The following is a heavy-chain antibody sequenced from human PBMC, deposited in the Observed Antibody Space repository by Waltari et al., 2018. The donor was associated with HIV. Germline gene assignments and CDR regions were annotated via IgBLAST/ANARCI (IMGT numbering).Heavy chain of an antibody. D-gene: IGHD3-22*01. J-gene: IGHJ4*02. CDR2: INLNSGDT. Sequence: QVQLVQSGAEVKTPGGSVKVSCTASGYTFTAYYMHWVRQAPGQGLEWMGRINLNSGDTNYGQKFQGRVTMTRDTSISTAYMELSRLRSDDTAVYYCARDSYYYDSSGFFPDFWGQGTLVTVSS. CDR1: GYTFTAYY. V-gene: IGHV1-2*06. CDR3: ARDSYYYDSSGFFPDF.